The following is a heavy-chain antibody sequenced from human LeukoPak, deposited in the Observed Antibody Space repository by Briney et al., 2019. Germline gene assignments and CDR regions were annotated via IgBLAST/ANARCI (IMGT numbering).Heavy chain of an antibody. J-gene: IGHJ4*02. CDR3: ARLDCVLEGCYNH. D-gene: IGHD2-15*01. V-gene: IGHV4-59*08. Sequence: PSETLSLTCSVSGDSVTSSYWNWIRQPPGKGLEWIGYVSADGTTNYSPSLRSRLIMSVDTAKNDISLILMSVTAADTAIYYCARLDCVLEGCYNHWCRGTLVTVAS. CDR1: GDSVTSSY. CDR2: VSADGTT.